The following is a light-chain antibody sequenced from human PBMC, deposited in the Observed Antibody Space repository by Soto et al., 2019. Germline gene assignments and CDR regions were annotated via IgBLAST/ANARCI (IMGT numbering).Light chain of an antibody. CDR1: QSISSW. CDR2: KAS. J-gene: IGKJ1*01. CDR3: QQYHSYSRA. Sequence: DIQMTQSPSTLSASVGDRVTITCRASQSISSWLGWYQQKPVKAPKLLIYKASSLESGVPSRFSGSGSGTEFTLTISSLQPDDFATYYCQQYHSYSRAFGQGTKVEFK. V-gene: IGKV1-5*03.